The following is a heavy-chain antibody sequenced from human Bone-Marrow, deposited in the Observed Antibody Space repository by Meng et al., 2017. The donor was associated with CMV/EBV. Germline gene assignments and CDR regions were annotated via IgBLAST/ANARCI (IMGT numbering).Heavy chain of an antibody. CDR2: IYYSGST. J-gene: IGHJ3*02. CDR3: ARGRRWIQLWTSYDAFDI. V-gene: IGHV4-59*01. CDR1: GGSISSYY. Sequence: SETLSLTCTVSGGSISSYYWSWIRQPPGKGPEWIGYIYYSGSTNYNPSLKSRVTISVDTSKNQFSLKLSSVTAADTAVYYCARGRRWIQLWTSYDAFDIWGQGTMVTVSS. D-gene: IGHD5-18*01.